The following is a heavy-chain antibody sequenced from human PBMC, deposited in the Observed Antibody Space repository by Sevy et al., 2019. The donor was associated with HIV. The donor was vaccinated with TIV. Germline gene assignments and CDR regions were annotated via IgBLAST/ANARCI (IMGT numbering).Heavy chain of an antibody. D-gene: IGHD5-18*01. Sequence: GGSLRLSCSTSGFTFFNSAMHWVRQAPGKGLEYVSAISSNGGSTYYSDSVKGRFRISRDNVNNTLHLQMSSVRAEDTGVYYCVKSRGYSYAPRDQKYEMDVWGHGTTVTVSS. CDR2: ISSNGGST. J-gene: IGHJ6*02. V-gene: IGHV3-64D*06. CDR3: VKSRGYSYAPRDQKYEMDV. CDR1: GFTFFNSA.